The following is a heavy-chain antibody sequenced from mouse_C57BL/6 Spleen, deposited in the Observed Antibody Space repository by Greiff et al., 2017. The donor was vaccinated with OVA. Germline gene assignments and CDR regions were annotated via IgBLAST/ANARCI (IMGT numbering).Heavy chain of an antibody. D-gene: IGHD1-1*01. J-gene: IGHJ3*01. CDR1: GYTFTSYW. CDR3: ARNYYGSSPGLD. V-gene: IGHV1-69*01. Sequence: QVQLQQPGAELVMPGASVKLSCKASGYTFTSYWMHWVKQRPGQGLEWIGEIDPPDSYTNYNQKFKGKSTLTVDKSSSTAYMQLSSLTSEDSAVYYCARNYYGSSPGLDWGQGTLVTVSA. CDR2: IDPPDSYT.